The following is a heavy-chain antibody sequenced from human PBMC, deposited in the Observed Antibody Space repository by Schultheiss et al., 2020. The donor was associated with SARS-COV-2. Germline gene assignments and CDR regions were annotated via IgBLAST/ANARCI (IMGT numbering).Heavy chain of an antibody. CDR1: GGSISSGGYY. V-gene: IGHV4-39*07. J-gene: IGHJ5*02. CDR2: INHSGST. D-gene: IGHD6-19*01. Sequence: SETLSLTCTVSGGSISSGGYYWSWIRQPPGKGLEWIGEINHSGSTNYNSSLKSRVTISVDTSKNQFSLRLSSVTAADTAVYYCARAQRLANWFDPWGQGTLVTVSS. CDR3: ARAQRLANWFDP.